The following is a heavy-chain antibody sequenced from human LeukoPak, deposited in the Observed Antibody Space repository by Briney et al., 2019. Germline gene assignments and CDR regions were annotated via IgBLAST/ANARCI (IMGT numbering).Heavy chain of an antibody. D-gene: IGHD1-26*01. J-gene: IGHJ4*02. CDR3: AREIPGGAVTLDY. CDR2: ISSSGSTI. CDR1: GFTFSDYY. V-gene: IGHV3-11*04. Sequence: GGSLRLSCAASGFTFSDYYMSWIRQAPGKGLEWVSYISSSGSTIYYADSVKGRFTISRDNTKNLLYLQMNSLRAEDTAVYYCAREIPGGAVTLDYWGQGTLVTVSS.